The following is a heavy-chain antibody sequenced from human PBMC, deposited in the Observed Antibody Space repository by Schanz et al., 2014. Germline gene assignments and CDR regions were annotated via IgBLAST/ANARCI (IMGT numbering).Heavy chain of an antibody. J-gene: IGHJ4*02. CDR1: GFTFSTHA. CDR2: VSSDGNND. V-gene: IGHV3-30*18. D-gene: IGHD6-13*01. Sequence: VQLVESGGGVVQPGRSLRLSCAASGFTFSTHAMHWVRQAPGKGLEWVALVSSDGNNDYYTDSVKGRFTISRDNSKSTLYLQMSSQRAEDTAVYYCAKSQCSSFDSWGQGTLVTVSS. CDR3: AKSQCSSFDS.